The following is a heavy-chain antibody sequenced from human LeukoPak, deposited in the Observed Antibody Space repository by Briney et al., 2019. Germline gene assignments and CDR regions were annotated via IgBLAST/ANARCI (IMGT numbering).Heavy chain of an antibody. CDR3: ARSFPTVTPNFDY. J-gene: IGHJ4*02. D-gene: IGHD4-17*01. CDR1: GGSISSYY. Sequence: SETLSLTCTVSGGSISSYYWSWIRQPPGKGLEWIGYIYYSGSTNYNPSLKSRVTISVDTSKNQFSLKLSSVTAADTAVYYCARSFPTVTPNFDYWGQGTLVTVSS. V-gene: IGHV4-59*01. CDR2: IYYSGST.